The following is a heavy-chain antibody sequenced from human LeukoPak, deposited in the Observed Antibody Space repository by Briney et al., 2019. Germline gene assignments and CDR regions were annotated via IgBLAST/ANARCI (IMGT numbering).Heavy chain of an antibody. CDR1: GGSISSYY. Sequence: SQTLSLTCTVSGGSISSYYWSWIRQPPGKGLEWIGYIYYSGSTNYNPSLKSRVTISVDTSKNQFSLKLSSVTAADTAVYYCARLRGGSSEDFDYWGQGTLVTVSS. J-gene: IGHJ4*02. D-gene: IGHD6-6*01. CDR3: ARLRGGSSEDFDY. V-gene: IGHV4-59*08. CDR2: IYYSGST.